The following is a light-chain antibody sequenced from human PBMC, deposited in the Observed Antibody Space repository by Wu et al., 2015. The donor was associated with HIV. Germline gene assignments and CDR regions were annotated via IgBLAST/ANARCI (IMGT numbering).Light chain of an antibody. CDR1: QDIGID. CDR3: LQDYNYPWT. V-gene: IGKV1-6*01. CDR2: AIS. J-gene: IGKJ1*01. Sequence: AIQMTQSPSSLSASVGDRVTITCRASQDIGIDLGWYQQKPGKAPKLLISAISSLQSGVPSRFSGSGSGTDFTLTISSLQPEDFATYYCLQDYNYPWTFGQGTKVEIK.